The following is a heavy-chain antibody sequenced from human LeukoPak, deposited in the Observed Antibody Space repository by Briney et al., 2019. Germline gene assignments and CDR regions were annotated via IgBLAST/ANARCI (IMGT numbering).Heavy chain of an antibody. D-gene: IGHD6-19*01. CDR3: ARDSSGWATYNWFDP. V-gene: IGHV4-39*07. CDR1: GGSISSSSYY. J-gene: IGHJ5*02. Sequence: SETLSLTCTVSGGSISSSSYYWGWIRQPPGKGLEWIGSIYYSGSTYYNPSLKSRVTISVDTSKNQFSLKLSSVAAADTAVYYCARDSSGWATYNWFDPWGQGTLVTVSS. CDR2: IYYSGST.